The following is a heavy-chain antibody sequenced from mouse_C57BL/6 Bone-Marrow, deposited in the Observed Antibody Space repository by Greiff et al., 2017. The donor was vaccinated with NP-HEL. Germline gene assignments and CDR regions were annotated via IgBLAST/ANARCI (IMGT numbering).Heavy chain of an antibody. D-gene: IGHD2-4*01. CDR1: GYTFTDYE. Sequence: VQLQQSGAELVRPGASVTLSCKASGYTFTDYEMHWVKQTPVHGLEWIGAIDPETGGTAYNEKFKGKAILTADKSSSTAYMEHRSLTSEDSAVYYCTRAGEYDYDYFAYWGQGTTLTVSA. V-gene: IGHV1-15*01. J-gene: IGHJ2*01. CDR3: TRAGEYDYDYFAY. CDR2: IDPETGGT.